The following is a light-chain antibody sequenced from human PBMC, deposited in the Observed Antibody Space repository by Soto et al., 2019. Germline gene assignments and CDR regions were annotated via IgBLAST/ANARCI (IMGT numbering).Light chain of an antibody. Sequence: QSALTQPASVSGSPGQSITISCTGTSSDIGNYNLVSWYQQHPGKAPKLILFEGDQRPSGVSQRFSASKSGNTASLTSSGLQAEDEADYYCYSYAGRSNWVFGGGTKVTVL. CDR1: SSDIGNYNL. CDR3: YSYAGRSNWV. J-gene: IGLJ3*02. V-gene: IGLV2-23*01. CDR2: EGD.